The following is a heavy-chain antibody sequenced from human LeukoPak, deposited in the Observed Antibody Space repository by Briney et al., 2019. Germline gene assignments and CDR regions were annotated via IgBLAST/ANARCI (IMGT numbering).Heavy chain of an antibody. V-gene: IGHV3-53*01. CDR1: GFTVSTKY. Sequence: PWASLRLSCAASGFTVSTKYMSWVRQAPGEGLEWVSTIYTSGNTYYTASVKGRFTISRDDSKNTLYLQVNSLRAEDTAVYYCARGLYTTRHLDHFDYWGQGTLVTVSS. CDR3: ARGLYTTRHLDHFDY. J-gene: IGHJ4*02. D-gene: IGHD2-2*02. CDR2: IYTSGNT.